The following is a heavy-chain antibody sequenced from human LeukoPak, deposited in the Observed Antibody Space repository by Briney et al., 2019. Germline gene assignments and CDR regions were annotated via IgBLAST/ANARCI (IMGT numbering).Heavy chain of an antibody. CDR3: AASITMFDY. D-gene: IGHD3-10*01. CDR2: IEEDGTVK. Sequence: GGSLRLSCAASGFTFSRYWMSWVRQAPGKGLEWVANIEEDGTVKYYVESVKGRFTISRDNAKNSLYLQMNSLRAEDTAVYYCAASITMFDYWGQGTLVTVSS. V-gene: IGHV3-7*02. J-gene: IGHJ4*02. CDR1: GFTFSRYW.